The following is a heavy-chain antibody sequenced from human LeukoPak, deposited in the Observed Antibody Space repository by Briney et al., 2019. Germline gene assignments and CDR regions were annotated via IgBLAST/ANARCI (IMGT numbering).Heavy chain of an antibody. J-gene: IGHJ4*02. D-gene: IGHD5-12*01. CDR1: GFTFSTYG. CDR2: IRYDGSNK. CDR3: AKVNKGGYDSFEY. V-gene: IGHV3-30*02. Sequence: PGGSLRLSCAASGFTFSTYGMHWVRQAPGKGLEWVAFIRYDGSNKYYADSVKGRFTISRDNSKNTLYLQMNSLRPEDTAVYYCAKVNKGGYDSFEYWGQGTLVTVSS.